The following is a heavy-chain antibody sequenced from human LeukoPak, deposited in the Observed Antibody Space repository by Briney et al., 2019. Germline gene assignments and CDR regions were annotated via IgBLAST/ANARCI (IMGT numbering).Heavy chain of an antibody. CDR2: MNPNSGNT. V-gene: IGHV1-8*01. D-gene: IGHD3-22*01. CDR1: GYTFTSYD. Sequence: GASVKVSCKASGYTFTSYDINWVRQATGQGLEWMGWMNPNSGNTGYAQKFQGRVTMTRNTSISTAYMELSSLRSEDTAVYYCARDSFTYYYDSSGYYYFDYWGQGTLVTVSS. J-gene: IGHJ4*02. CDR3: ARDSFTYYYDSSGYYYFDY.